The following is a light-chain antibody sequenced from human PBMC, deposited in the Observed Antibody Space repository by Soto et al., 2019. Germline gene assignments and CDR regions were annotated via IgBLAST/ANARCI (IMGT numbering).Light chain of an antibody. Sequence: QSALTQPPSASGSPGQSVTISCTGTSSDVGAYKFVSWYQLHPGKAPKLMIYKVNVRPSGVPDRFSGSKSGNTASLTVSGLQVEDEADYYCSSYGGRSNLVFGGGTQLTVL. CDR1: SSDVGAYKF. V-gene: IGLV2-8*01. J-gene: IGLJ2*01. CDR3: SSYGGRSNLV. CDR2: KVN.